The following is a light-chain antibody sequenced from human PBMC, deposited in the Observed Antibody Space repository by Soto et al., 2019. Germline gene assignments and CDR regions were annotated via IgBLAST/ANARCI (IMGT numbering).Light chain of an antibody. CDR1: QRVSSY. CDR3: QQYYSTPLT. V-gene: IGKV1-39*01. J-gene: IGKJ4*01. CDR2: AAS. Sequence: DIPMTQSPSSLSASIGDRVIITCRASQRVSSYLTWYQQKPGKAPKFLIYAASSLQSGVPSRFSGSGSRTDFTLTISSLHPQDFATYYCQQYYSTPLTFGGGTKVEIK.